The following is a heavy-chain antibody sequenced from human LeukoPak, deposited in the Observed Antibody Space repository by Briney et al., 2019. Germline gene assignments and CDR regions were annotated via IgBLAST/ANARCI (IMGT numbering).Heavy chain of an antibody. J-gene: IGHJ4*02. CDR1: GYTFRVNY. V-gene: IGHV1-2*02. D-gene: IGHD4-11*01. Sequence: GASVKISCKASGYTFRVNYIHWLRQAPGPAPGWMGWIDANNGDTKSAQKFQGRVTMSRDTSISTAYMDLSSLRPEDAAVYYCARDPSSVTLYFFDYWGQGTLVTVSS. CDR2: IDANNGDT. CDR3: ARDPSSVTLYFFDY.